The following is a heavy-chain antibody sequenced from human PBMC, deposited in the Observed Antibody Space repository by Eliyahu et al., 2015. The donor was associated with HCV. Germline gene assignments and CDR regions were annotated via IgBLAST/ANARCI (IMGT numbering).Heavy chain of an antibody. J-gene: IGHJ4*01. CDR1: GFPFGIYG. D-gene: IGHD3-10*01. V-gene: IGHV3-30*03. CDR2: ISFDARRK. CDR3: ARTAGSQYHFDY. Sequence: QVHLVESGGGAVQPGGSLRLSCAASGFPFGIYGXHWVRQSPGKGLQWLAYISFDARRKVSAESVRGRFTVSRDNSKDTLFLQMDSLRPEDTAVYYCARTAGSQYHFDYWGQGVLVTVSS.